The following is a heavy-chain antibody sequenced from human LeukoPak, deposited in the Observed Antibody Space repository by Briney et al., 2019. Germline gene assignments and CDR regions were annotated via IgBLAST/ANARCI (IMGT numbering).Heavy chain of an antibody. V-gene: IGHV3-11*01. CDR1: GFTFSDYY. Sequence: GGSLRLSCAASGFTFSDYYMSWIRQAPGKGPEWVSYISSSGSTIYYADSVKGRFTISRDNAKNSLYLQMNSLRAEDTAVYYCARMAYGGDCSYFDYWGQGTLVTVSS. CDR2: ISSSGSTI. D-gene: IGHD2-21*02. J-gene: IGHJ4*02. CDR3: ARMAYGGDCSYFDY.